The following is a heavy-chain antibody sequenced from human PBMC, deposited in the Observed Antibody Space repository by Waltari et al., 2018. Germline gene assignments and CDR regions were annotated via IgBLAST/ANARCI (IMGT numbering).Heavy chain of an antibody. CDR1: GGSISSGSYY. Sequence: QVQLQESGPGLVKPSQTLSLTCTVSGGSISSGSYYWSWIRQPAGKGLEWIGYIYTSGSTNYNPSRKSRVTISVDTSKNQFSLKLSSVTAADTAVYYCARDYLGGSYDYWGQGTLVTVSS. D-gene: IGHD1-26*01. CDR2: IYTSGST. J-gene: IGHJ4*02. V-gene: IGHV4-61*09. CDR3: ARDYLGGSYDY.